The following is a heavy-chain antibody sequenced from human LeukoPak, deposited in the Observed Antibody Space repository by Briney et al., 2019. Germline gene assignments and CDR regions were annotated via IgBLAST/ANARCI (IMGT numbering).Heavy chain of an antibody. Sequence: PGGSLRLSCAASGFTFSSYAMSWVRQAPGKGLEWVSAISGSGGSTYYADSVKGRFTISRDNSKNTLYLQMNSLRAEDTAVYYCAKDLIAVAAPLPLSDYWGQGTLVTVSS. CDR3: AKDLIAVAAPLPLSDY. CDR2: ISGSGGST. J-gene: IGHJ4*02. D-gene: IGHD6-19*01. CDR1: GFTFSSYA. V-gene: IGHV3-23*01.